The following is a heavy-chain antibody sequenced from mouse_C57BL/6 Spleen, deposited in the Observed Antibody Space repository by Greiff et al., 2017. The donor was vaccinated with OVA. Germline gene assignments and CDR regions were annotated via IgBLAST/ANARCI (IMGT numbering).Heavy chain of an antibody. Sequence: VQLQQPGAELVKPGASVKLSCKASGYTFTSYWMHWVKQRPGQGLEWIGMIHPNSGSTNYNEKFKSKATLTVDTSSSTAYMQLSSLTSEDSAVYYCARYGIYDYDDAMDYWGQGTSVTVSS. D-gene: IGHD2-4*01. CDR2: IHPNSGST. J-gene: IGHJ4*01. CDR1: GYTFTSYW. CDR3: ARYGIYDYDDAMDY. V-gene: IGHV1-64*01.